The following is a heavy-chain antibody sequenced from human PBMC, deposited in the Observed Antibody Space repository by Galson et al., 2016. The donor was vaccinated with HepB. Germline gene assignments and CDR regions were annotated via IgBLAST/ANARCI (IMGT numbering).Heavy chain of an antibody. CDR1: GFIFSSYA. D-gene: IGHD3-22*01. CDR3: AKEHSGGYYYSFLDY. J-gene: IGHJ4*02. Sequence: SLRLSCAASGFIFSSYAMSWVRQAPGKGLEWVSAISGSDGSTYYADSVKVRFTISRDNSKNTLFLQMNSLRAEDTAVYFCAKEHSGGYYYSFLDYWGQGTLVTVSS. V-gene: IGHV3-23*01. CDR2: ISGSDGST.